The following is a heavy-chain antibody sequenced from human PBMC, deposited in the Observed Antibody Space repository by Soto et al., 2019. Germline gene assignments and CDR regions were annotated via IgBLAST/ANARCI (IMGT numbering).Heavy chain of an antibody. Sequence: AESLSPTSPLYARSFLGNYWSWIRQPPGKGREWIGEVSHSGSTNYNPSLERRVTRSVDTSKNQFSLKLSSVTAADTAVYYCARCYGRNFDYWGQGTLVTVS. V-gene: IGHV4-34*01. D-gene: IGHD2-2*01. CDR1: ARSFLGNY. CDR2: VSHSGST. CDR3: ARCYGRNFDY. J-gene: IGHJ4*02.